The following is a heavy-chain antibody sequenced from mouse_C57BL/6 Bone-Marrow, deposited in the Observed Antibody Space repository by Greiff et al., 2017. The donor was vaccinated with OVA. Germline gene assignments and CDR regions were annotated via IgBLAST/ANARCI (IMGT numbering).Heavy chain of an antibody. CDR2: IYPGDGDT. V-gene: IGHV1-80*01. CDR3: ARPIYSNYGYFDV. CDR1: GYAFSSYW. Sequence: VQLQQSGAELVKPGASVKISCKASGYAFSSYWMNWVQQRPGKGLEWIGQIYPGDGDTNYNGKFKGKATLTADKSSSTAYMQLSSLTSEDSAVYFCARPIYSNYGYFDVWGTGTTVTVAS. D-gene: IGHD2-5*01. J-gene: IGHJ1*03.